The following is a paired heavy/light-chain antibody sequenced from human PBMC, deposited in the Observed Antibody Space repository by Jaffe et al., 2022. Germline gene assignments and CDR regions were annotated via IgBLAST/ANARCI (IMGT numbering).Light chain of an antibody. Sequence: QTVVTQEPSLTVSPGGTVTLTCASSTGAVTSGYYPNWFQQKPGQAPRALIYSTSNKHSWTPARFSGSLLGGKAALTLSGVQPEDEAEYYCLLYYGGAQRVFGGGTKLTVL. V-gene: IGLV7-43*01. CDR1: TGAVTSGYY. CDR3: LLYYGGAQRV. CDR2: STS. J-gene: IGLJ3*02.
Heavy chain of an antibody. D-gene: IGHD2-15*01. CDR1: GGTFSSYA. CDR3: AREVPVVAATPMVYYYMDV. CDR2: IIPIFGTA. Sequence: QVQLVQSGAEVKKPGSSVKVSCKASGGTFSSYAISWVRQAPGQGLEWMGGIIPIFGTANYAQKFQGRVTITADESTSTAYMELSSLRSEDTAVYYCAREVPVVAATPMVYYYMDVWGKGTTVTVSS. V-gene: IGHV1-69*01. J-gene: IGHJ6*03.